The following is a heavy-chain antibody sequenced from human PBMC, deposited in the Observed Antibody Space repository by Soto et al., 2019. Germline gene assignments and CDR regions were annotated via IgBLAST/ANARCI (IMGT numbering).Heavy chain of an antibody. Sequence: EVQLVESGGGLVQPGGSLRVSCAGSGFTFSRYWMSWVRQAPGKGLEWVANIKEDGSEKYYVDSVNGRFTISRDNAKNSLYLQMNSLSAEDTAVYYCTRDQYQQGESWGQGTLVAVSS. V-gene: IGHV3-7*01. D-gene: IGHD3-16*01. CDR1: GFTFSRYW. CDR2: IKEDGSEK. CDR3: TRDQYQQGES. J-gene: IGHJ5*02.